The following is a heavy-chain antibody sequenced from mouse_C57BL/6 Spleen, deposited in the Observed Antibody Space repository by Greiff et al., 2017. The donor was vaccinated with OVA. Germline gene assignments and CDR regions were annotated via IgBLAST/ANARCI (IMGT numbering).Heavy chain of an antibody. Sequence: VQLQQSGAELVKPGASVKLSCKASGYTFTSYWMQWVKQRPGQGLEWIGEIDPSDSYTNYNQKFKGKATLTVDTSSSTAYMQLSSLTSEDSAVYYWAREGEGLRRSYWGQGTSVTVSS. CDR1: GYTFTSYW. V-gene: IGHV1-50*01. CDR2: IDPSDSYT. CDR3: AREGEGLRRSY. D-gene: IGHD2-4*01. J-gene: IGHJ4*01.